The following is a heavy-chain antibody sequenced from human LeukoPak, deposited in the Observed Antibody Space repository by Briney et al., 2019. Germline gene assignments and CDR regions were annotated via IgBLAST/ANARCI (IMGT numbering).Heavy chain of an antibody. J-gene: IGHJ6*02. D-gene: IGHD2-8*01. V-gene: IGHV1-69*02. Sequence: SVKVSCKASGGTFSSYTISWVRQAPGQGLEWMGRIIPILGIANYAQKFQGRVTITADKSTSTAYMELSSLRSEDTAVYYCAGGRNIVLMVHYYYGMDVWGQGTTVTVSS. CDR2: IIPILGIA. CDR3: AGGRNIVLMVHYYYGMDV. CDR1: GGTFSSYT.